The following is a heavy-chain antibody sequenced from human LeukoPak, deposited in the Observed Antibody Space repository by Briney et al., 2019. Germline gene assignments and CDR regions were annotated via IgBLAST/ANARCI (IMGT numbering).Heavy chain of an antibody. CDR3: ARDNTWSLDY. V-gene: IGHV3-30*03. D-gene: IGHD2/OR15-2a*01. CDR1: RFTFSRYG. CDR2: MSPDGIHE. J-gene: IGHJ4*02. Sequence: GKSLRLSCAASRFTFSRYGIHWVRQAPGKGLEWLAHMSPDGIHEFYADSVKGRFTISRDSSRDTMYLQMGSLRAEDTAVYYCARDNTWSLDYWGQGTLVTVSS.